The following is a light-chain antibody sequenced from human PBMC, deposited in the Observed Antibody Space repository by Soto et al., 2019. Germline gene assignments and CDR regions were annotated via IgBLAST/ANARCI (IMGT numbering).Light chain of an antibody. CDR1: QGISNW. J-gene: IGKJ3*01. CDR3: QQANSLPVT. Sequence: DIQMTQSPSSVSASVGDRVTITCRASQGISNWLAWYQQKPGKAPSLLIHAASSLQSGVPSRFSGGGYGTDFTLTISSLQPEDFATYFCQQANSLPVTFGPGTKVDIK. V-gene: IGKV1-12*01. CDR2: AAS.